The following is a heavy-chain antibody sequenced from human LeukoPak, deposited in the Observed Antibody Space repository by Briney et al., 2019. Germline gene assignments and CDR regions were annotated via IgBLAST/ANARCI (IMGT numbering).Heavy chain of an antibody. CDR1: VYTFTGYY. J-gene: IGHJ4*02. D-gene: IGHD3-22*01. CDR2: INPNSGGT. Sequence: ASVKVSRKASVYTFTGYYMHWVRQAPGQGLEWMGRINPNSGGTNYAQKFQGRVTMNTDTSISTAYMELSRLRSDDTAVYYCARPADITMIVVASRGVDYWGQGTLVTVSS. V-gene: IGHV1-2*06. CDR3: ARPADITMIVVASRGVDY.